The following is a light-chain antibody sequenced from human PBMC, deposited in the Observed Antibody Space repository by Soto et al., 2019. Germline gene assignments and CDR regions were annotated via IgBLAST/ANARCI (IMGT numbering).Light chain of an antibody. CDR1: SSDVGGYNF. J-gene: IGLJ3*02. CDR3: CSYAGTYTLWV. Sequence: QSALTQPRSVSGSPGQSVTISCTGTSSDVGGYNFVSWYQQYPGKAPKLIIYDVSKRPSGVPDRFSGSKSDNTASLPISGLQAEDEADYYCCSYAGTYTLWVFGGGTKLTVL. V-gene: IGLV2-11*01. CDR2: DVS.